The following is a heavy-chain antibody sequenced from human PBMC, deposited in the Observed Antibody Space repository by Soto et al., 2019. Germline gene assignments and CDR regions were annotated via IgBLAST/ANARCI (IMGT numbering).Heavy chain of an antibody. CDR3: ARDLEYYDFWSGPDAFDI. CDR2: TYYRSKWYN. Sequence: PSQTLSLTCAISGDSVSSNSAAWNWIRQSPSRGLEWLGRTYYRSKWYNDYAVSVKSRITINPDTSKNQFSLQLNSVTPGDTAVYYCARDLEYYDFWSGPDAFDIWGQGTMVTVSS. CDR1: GDSVSSNSAA. J-gene: IGHJ3*02. D-gene: IGHD3-3*01. V-gene: IGHV6-1*01.